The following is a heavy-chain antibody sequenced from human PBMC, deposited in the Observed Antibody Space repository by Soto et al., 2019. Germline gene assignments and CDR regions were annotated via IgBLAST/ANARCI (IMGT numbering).Heavy chain of an antibody. CDR3: ARPSGGHSETAFEP. CDR1: GYTFTTYG. V-gene: IGHV1-18*01. Sequence: ASGKVSCKASGYTFTTYGISWLRQAPGQGPEWMVWISAYNGNANYAQKYQGRVTMTTDTSTCTVYMELRSLRSEDTALYYWARPSGGHSETAFEPWGQGTLVTVSS. D-gene: IGHD1-26*01. CDR2: ISAYNGNA. J-gene: IGHJ5*02.